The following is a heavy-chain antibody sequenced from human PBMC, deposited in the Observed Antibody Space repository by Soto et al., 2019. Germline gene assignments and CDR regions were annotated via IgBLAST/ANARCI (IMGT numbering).Heavy chain of an antibody. CDR2: ISSSSSSL. J-gene: IGHJ6*02. Sequence: EVQLVESGGGLVQHGGSLRLSCAASGFTFSCYSMNWVRQAPGTGLEWVSYISSSSSSLYYADSVKGRFTISIDNATNSLYLQMNSLRDEEPALYYCARQEYSSSSYGMYVWRQGTTLTVSS. V-gene: IGHV3-48*02. CDR3: ARQEYSSSSYGMYV. CDR1: GFTFSCYS. D-gene: IGHD6-6*01.